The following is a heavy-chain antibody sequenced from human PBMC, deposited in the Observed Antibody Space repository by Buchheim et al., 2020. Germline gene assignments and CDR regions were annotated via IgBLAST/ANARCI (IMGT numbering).Heavy chain of an antibody. Sequence: QVQLQESGPGLVKPSQTLSLTCTVSGGSISSGSYYWSWIRQPAGKGLEWIGRIYTSGSTNYNPSLKSRVTISVDTSKNQFSLKLSSVTAADTAVYYCARGVRGVIVGPFDYWGQGTL. D-gene: IGHD3-10*01. CDR3: ARGVRGVIVGPFDY. V-gene: IGHV4-61*02. CDR2: IYTSGST. CDR1: GGSISSGSYY. J-gene: IGHJ4*02.